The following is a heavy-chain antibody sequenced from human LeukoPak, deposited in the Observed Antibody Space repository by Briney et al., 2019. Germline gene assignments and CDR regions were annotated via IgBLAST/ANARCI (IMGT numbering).Heavy chain of an antibody. V-gene: IGHV3-23*01. J-gene: IGHJ4*02. CDR1: GFTFSSYS. CDR3: ANSKQWPVRYYFDY. Sequence: PGGSLRLSCAASGFTFSSYSMNWVRQAPGKGLEWVSAISGSGGSTYYADSVKGRFTISRDNSKNTLYLQMNSLRAEDTAVYYCANSKQWPVRYYFDYWGQGTLVTVSS. D-gene: IGHD6-19*01. CDR2: ISGSGGST.